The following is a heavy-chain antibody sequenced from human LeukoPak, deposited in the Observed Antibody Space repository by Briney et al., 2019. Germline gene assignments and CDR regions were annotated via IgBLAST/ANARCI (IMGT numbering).Heavy chain of an antibody. CDR1: GYTFTGYY. Sequence: SVKVSCKASGYTFTGYYMHWVRQAPGQGLEWMGGIIPIFGTANYAQKFQGGVTITTDESTSTAYMELSSLRSEDTAVYYCARDSSGPVEFAYWGQGTLVTVSS. D-gene: IGHD6-19*01. CDR3: ARDSSGPVEFAY. V-gene: IGHV1-69*05. CDR2: IIPIFGTA. J-gene: IGHJ4*02.